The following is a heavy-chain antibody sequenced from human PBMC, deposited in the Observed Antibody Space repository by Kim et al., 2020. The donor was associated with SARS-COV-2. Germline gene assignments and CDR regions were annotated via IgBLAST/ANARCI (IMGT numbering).Heavy chain of an antibody. D-gene: IGHD6-19*01. CDR3: ARDRRSEYYFDY. V-gene: IGHV3-33*01. J-gene: IGHJ4*02. CDR1: GFTFSSYG. CDR2: IWYDGSNK. Sequence: GGSLRLSCAASGFTFSSYGMHWVRQAPGKGLEWVAVIWYDGSNKYYADSVKGRFTISRDNSKNTLYLQMNSLRAEDTAVYYCARDRRSEYYFDYWGQGTLVTVSS.